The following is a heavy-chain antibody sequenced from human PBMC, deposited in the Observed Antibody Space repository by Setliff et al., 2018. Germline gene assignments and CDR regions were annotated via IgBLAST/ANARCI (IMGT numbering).Heavy chain of an antibody. V-gene: IGHV4-4*07. CDR1: GGSMGSYY. CDR2: VYTTGST. J-gene: IGHJ4*02. Sequence: PSETLSLTCTVSGGSMGSYYWTWIRQSAGKGLEWIGRVYTTGSTAFNPSLNSRVTMSLDKSKNQFSLKLYSVTAADTAVYFCAGGRRYDYGWDFDYWGQGTLVTVSS. D-gene: IGHD4-17*01. CDR3: AGGRRYDYGWDFDY.